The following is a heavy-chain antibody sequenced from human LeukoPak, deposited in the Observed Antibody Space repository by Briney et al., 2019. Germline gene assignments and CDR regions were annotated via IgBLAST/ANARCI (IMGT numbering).Heavy chain of an antibody. V-gene: IGHV4-59*01. D-gene: IGHD1-26*01. Sequence: SETLSLTCTVSGGSITSYYYTWIRQPPGKGLEWIGYIYYSGNTNYNPYLKSRVTMSLDMSKNQFSLRLTSVTAADTAVYYCAREDSGTSIDYWGQGTLVTVSS. CDR1: GGSITSYY. J-gene: IGHJ4*01. CDR3: AREDSGTSIDY. CDR2: IYYSGNT.